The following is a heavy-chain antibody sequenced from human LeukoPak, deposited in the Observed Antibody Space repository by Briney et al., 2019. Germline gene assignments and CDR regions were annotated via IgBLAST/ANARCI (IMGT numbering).Heavy chain of an antibody. CDR2: ISGTGGST. D-gene: IGHD3-10*01. CDR1: GFTFKNYD. V-gene: IGHV3-23*01. CDR3: ASNYYGSGSYPPRGA. Sequence: PGGSLRLSCAASGFTFKNYDMSWVRQAAGKGLEWVSAISGTGGSTYYADSVKGRFTISRDNSKNTLYVQMNSLRAEDTAIYYCASNYYGSGSYPPRGAWGQGTTVTVSS. J-gene: IGHJ6*02.